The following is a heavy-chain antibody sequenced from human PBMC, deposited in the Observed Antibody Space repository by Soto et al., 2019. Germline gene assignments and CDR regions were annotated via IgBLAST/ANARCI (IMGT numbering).Heavy chain of an antibody. Sequence: ASVKVSCKASGYTFTSYYMHWVRQAPGQGLEWMGIINPSGGSTSYAQKFQGRVTMTRDTSTSTVYMELSSLRSEDTAVYYCARVAYCGGDCPEVNXFDPWGQGTLVTVSS. CDR2: INPSGGST. CDR3: ARVAYCGGDCPEVNXFDP. CDR1: GYTFTSYY. J-gene: IGHJ5*02. V-gene: IGHV1-46*03. D-gene: IGHD2-21*02.